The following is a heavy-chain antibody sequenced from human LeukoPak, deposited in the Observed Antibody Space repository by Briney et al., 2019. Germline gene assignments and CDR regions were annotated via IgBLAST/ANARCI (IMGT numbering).Heavy chain of an antibody. Sequence: PSETLSLTCTVSGGSISSSSYYWGWIRQPPGKGVEWIGSIYTSGSTNYNPSLKSRVTISVDTSKNQFSLKLSSVTAADTAVYYCARGSYDFWSGQGDYFDYWGQGTLVTVSS. CDR3: ARGSYDFWSGQGDYFDY. V-gene: IGHV4-39*07. CDR1: GGSISSSSYY. CDR2: IYTSGST. D-gene: IGHD3-3*01. J-gene: IGHJ4*02.